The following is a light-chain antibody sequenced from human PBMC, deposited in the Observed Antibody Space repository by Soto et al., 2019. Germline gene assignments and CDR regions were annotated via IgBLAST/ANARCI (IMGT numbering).Light chain of an antibody. CDR3: HQYGSSPWT. CDR1: QTVTSDY. V-gene: IGKV3-20*01. J-gene: IGKJ1*01. Sequence: EIVFTQSPGTLALSPGERASLSCRASQTVTSDYLAWYQQKPGQAPRLLFYGASRRATGIPDRFSGSGSGTDFTLTISRLEPEDFVVYYCHQYGSSPWTFGQGTKVDI. CDR2: GAS.